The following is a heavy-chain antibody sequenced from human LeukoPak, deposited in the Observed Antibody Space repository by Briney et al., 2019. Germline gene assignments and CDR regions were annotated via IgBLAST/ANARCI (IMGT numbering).Heavy chain of an antibody. V-gene: IGHV4-38-2*01. J-gene: IGHJ4*02. Sequence: KTSETLSLTCAVSGYSISNGYYWGWIRQPPGKGLEWIGTIYHTGTTCYNPSLKSRVTISVETSKSQLSLKLSSVTATDTAVYYCALTGGSSGYFLPEKFDYWGQGTLVTVSS. D-gene: IGHD3-22*01. CDR3: ALTGGSSGYFLPEKFDY. CDR1: GYSISNGYY. CDR2: IYHTGTT.